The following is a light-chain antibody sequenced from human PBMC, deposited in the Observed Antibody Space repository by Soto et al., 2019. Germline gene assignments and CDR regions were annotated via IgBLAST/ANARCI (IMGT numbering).Light chain of an antibody. Sequence: QSVLTQPASVSGSPGQSIIISCTGTSSDIGSYNFVSWYQQHPGKAPKLMLYDVSNRPSGVSNRFSGSKSDNTASLIISGLQAEDEADYYCSSYTGTASYVFGTGTKLTVL. J-gene: IGLJ1*01. CDR1: SSDIGSYNF. V-gene: IGLV2-14*01. CDR3: SSYTGTASYV. CDR2: DVS.